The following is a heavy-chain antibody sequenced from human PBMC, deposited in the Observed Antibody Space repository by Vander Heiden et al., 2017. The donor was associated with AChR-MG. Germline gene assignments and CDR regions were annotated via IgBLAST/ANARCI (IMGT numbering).Heavy chain of an antibody. CDR2: ISPIVGTA. V-gene: IGHV1-69*01. CDR1: GGTFSSYA. D-gene: IGHD4-17*01. Sequence: QVQLVQSWDAVKKPGSPVQVSCKASGGTFSSYAISWVRQAPGKGLEVMGGISPIVGTANYAQKFQGRVTITADESTSTAYMELSSLRSEDTAVYYCARGPKYGDLRLFDYWGQGTLVTVSS. CDR3: ARGPKYGDLRLFDY. J-gene: IGHJ4*02.